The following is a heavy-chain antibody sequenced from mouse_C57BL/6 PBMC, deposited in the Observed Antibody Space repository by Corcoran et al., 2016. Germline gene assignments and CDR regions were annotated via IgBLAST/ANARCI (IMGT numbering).Heavy chain of an antibody. CDR3: ARHEDWNYDYDDAWFAY. J-gene: IGHJ3*01. V-gene: IGHV1-62-2*01. Sequence: QVQLQQSGAELVKPGASVKLSCKASGYTFTEYTIHWVKQRSGQGLEWIGWFYPGSGSIKYNEKFKDKATLTADKSSSTVYMELSRLTSEDSAVYCCARHEDWNYDYDDAWFAYWGQGTLVTVSA. D-gene: IGHD2-4*01. CDR2: FYPGSGSI. CDR1: GYTFTEYT.